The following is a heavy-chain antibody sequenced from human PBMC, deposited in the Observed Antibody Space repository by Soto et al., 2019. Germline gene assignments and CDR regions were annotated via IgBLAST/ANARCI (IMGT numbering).Heavy chain of an antibody. V-gene: IGHV3-23*01. CDR1: GFTFSSYA. CDR3: AKVSSLYGDYVPSSGLDDF. CDR2: ITYIGGAT. J-gene: IGHJ4*02. D-gene: IGHD4-17*01. Sequence: EAQLLESGGALVKPGGPLRPSCAPPGFTFSSYAMAWVRQAPGKGLEWVSGITYIGGATFYADSVKGRFTISRDNVRNTLYLQMNRLRVEDTAVYYCAKVSSLYGDYVPSSGLDDFWGQGTLVTVSS.